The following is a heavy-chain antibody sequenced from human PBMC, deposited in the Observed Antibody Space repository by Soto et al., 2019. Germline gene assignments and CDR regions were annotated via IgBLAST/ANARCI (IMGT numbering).Heavy chain of an antibody. J-gene: IGHJ4*02. CDR1: GGSFSGYY. V-gene: IGHV4-34*01. CDR2: INHRGRT. Sequence: QVQLQQWGAGLLKPSETLSLTCAVYGGSFSGYYWSWIRQPPGKGLEWIGEINHRGRTNYNPSLKSRVTIPVDTSKHQFSLKLSSVTAADTAVYCCARGGGSSWVDYWGQGTLVTVSS. D-gene: IGHD6-13*01. CDR3: ARGGGSSWVDY.